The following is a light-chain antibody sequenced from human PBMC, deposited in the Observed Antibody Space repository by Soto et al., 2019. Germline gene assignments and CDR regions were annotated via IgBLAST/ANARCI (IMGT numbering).Light chain of an antibody. CDR3: SSYAGSNMGV. CDR2: EVT. J-gene: IGLJ2*01. CDR1: SSDVGGYNY. V-gene: IGLV2-8*01. Sequence: QTVVTQPPSASGSPGQSVTISCTGTSSDVGGYNYVSWYQHHPGKAPKLMIYEVTKRPSGVPDRFSGSKSGNTASLTVSGLQAEDEANYYCSSYAGSNMGVFGGGTKLTVL.